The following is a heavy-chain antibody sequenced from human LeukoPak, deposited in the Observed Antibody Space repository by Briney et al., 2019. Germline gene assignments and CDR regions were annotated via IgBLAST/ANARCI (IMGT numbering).Heavy chain of an antibody. D-gene: IGHD5-18*01. CDR2: INHSGST. CDR3: ARRRYSYGYGLDY. V-gene: IGHV4-34*01. CDR1: GGSFSGYY. Sequence: SETLSLTCAVYGGSFSGYYWSWSRHPPGKGLEWIWEINHSGSTNYNPSLKSRVTISVDPSKNQFFLNLSSGTAADTAVYYCARRRYSYGYGLDYWGQGTLVTVSS. J-gene: IGHJ4*02.